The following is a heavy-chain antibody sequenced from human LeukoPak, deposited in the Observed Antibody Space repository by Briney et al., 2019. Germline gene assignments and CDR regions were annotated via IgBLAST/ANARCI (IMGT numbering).Heavy chain of an antibody. Sequence: ASVKVSCKASGYTFTTYAMHWVRQAPGQRLEWMGWINAGNGNTKYSQKFRGRVTITRDTSASTAYTELSSLRSEDTAVYYCARTTAMVTIFDYWGQGTLVTVSS. CDR2: INAGNGNT. V-gene: IGHV1-3*01. D-gene: IGHD5-18*01. CDR3: ARTTAMVTIFDY. CDR1: GYTFTTYA. J-gene: IGHJ4*02.